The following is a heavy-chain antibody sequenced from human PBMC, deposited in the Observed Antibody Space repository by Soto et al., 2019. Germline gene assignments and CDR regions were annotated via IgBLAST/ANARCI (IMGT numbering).Heavy chain of an antibody. CDR2: INHSGST. CDR1: GGSFSGYY. V-gene: IGHV4-34*01. D-gene: IGHD6-19*01. CDR3: ARGAPNPGYSSGWLSDY. J-gene: IGHJ4*02. Sequence: SETLSLTCAVYGGSFSGYYWSWIRQPPGKGLEWIGEINHSGSTNYNPSLKSRVTISVDTSKNQFSLKLSSVTAADTAVYYCARGAPNPGYSSGWLSDYWGQGTLVTVSS.